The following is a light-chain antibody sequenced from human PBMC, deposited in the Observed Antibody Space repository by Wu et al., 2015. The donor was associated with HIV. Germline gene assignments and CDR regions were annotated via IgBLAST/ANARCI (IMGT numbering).Light chain of an antibody. CDR2: GAT. J-gene: IGKJ4*01. Sequence: EIVMTQSPASMSVSPGERATLSCRASQSVSGNLAWYQLKPGQAPRLLIYGATTRATGIPARFSGSGFGTEFTLTISSLQSVDLAVYYCQHYNHWPLAFGGGTKVEIK. CDR3: QHYNHWPLA. V-gene: IGKV3-15*01. CDR1: QSVSGN.